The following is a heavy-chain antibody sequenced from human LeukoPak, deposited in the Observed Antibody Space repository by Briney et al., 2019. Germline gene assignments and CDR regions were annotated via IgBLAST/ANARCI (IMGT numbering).Heavy chain of an antibody. CDR1: GGTFSSYA. J-gene: IGHJ4*02. D-gene: IGHD3-9*01. V-gene: IGHV1-69*13. CDR2: IIPIFGTA. Sequence: ASVKVSCKASGGTFSSYAISWVRQAPGQGLEWMGGIIPIFGTANYAQKFQGRVTITADESTSTAYMELSSLRSEDTAVYYCARVGVEGYFDWLSNYWGQGTLVTVSS. CDR3: ARVGVEGYFDWLSNY.